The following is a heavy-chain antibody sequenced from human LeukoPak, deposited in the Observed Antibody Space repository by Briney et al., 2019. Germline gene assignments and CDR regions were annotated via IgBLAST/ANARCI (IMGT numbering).Heavy chain of an antibody. J-gene: IGHJ4*02. CDR3: VKGGRPGGFDY. CDR2: ISGSSSAT. Sequence: GGSLRLSCAASGFSFSSYNMNWVRQAPGKGLEWVSYISGSSSATDYADSVKGRFTISRDNSKNTLYLQMSSLRAEDTAVYYCVKGGRPGGFDYWGQGTLVTVSS. CDR1: GFSFSSYN. D-gene: IGHD1-14*01. V-gene: IGHV3-48*01.